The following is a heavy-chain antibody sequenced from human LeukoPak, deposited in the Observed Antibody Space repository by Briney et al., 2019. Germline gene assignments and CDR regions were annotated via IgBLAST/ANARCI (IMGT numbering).Heavy chain of an antibody. D-gene: IGHD1-26*01. V-gene: IGHV4-4*07. J-gene: IGHJ4*02. CDR3: ARQEIVGATFRDY. Sequence: SETLSLTCTVSGGSISSYYWSWIRQPAEKGLEWIGRIDTSGNTNYKPSLKSRVTMSVDTSKNQFSLKLSSVTAADTAVYYCARQEIVGATFRDYWGQGTLVTVSS. CDR2: IDTSGNT. CDR1: GGSISSYY.